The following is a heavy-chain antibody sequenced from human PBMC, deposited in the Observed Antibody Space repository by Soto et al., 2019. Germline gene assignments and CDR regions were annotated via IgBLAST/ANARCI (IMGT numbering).Heavy chain of an antibody. V-gene: IGHV3-30-3*01. Sequence: QVQLVESGGGVVQPGRSLRLSCAASGFTFSSYAMHWVRQAPGKGLEWVAVISYDGSNKYYADSVKGRFTISRDNSKNTLYLQMNSLRAEDTAVYYCARVVSRPDRDWSPDWYFDLWGRGTLVTVSS. CDR3: ARVVSRPDRDWSPDWYFDL. CDR2: ISYDGSNK. CDR1: GFTFSSYA. D-gene: IGHD2-21*02. J-gene: IGHJ2*01.